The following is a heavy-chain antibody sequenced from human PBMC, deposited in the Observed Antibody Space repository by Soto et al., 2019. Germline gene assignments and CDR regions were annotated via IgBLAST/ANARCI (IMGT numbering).Heavy chain of an antibody. V-gene: IGHV3-30-3*01. CDR2: ISYDGSNK. Sequence: GGSLRLSCAASGFTFSSYAMHWVRQAPGKGLEWVAVISYDGSNKYYADSVKGRFTISRDNSKNTLYLQMNSLRAEDTAVYYCASPLFCTNGVCYTRGYSSSHDYWSQGTLVTVSS. CDR1: GFTFSSYA. D-gene: IGHD2-8*01. CDR3: ASPLFCTNGVCYTRGYSSSHDY. J-gene: IGHJ4*02.